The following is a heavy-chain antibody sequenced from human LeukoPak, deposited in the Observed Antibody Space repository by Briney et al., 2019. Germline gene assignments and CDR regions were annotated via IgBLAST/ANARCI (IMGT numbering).Heavy chain of an antibody. CDR1: GGSISSYY. CDR2: IYYSGST. V-gene: IGHV4-59*01. D-gene: IGHD3-10*01. CDR3: ARVGLWFGEFDY. Sequence: PSETLSLTCTVSGGSISSYYWSWIRQPPGKGLEWIGFIYYSGSTNYNPSLKSRVTISVDTSKNQFSLKLSSVTAADTAVYYCARVGLWFGEFDYWGQGTPVTASS. J-gene: IGHJ4*02.